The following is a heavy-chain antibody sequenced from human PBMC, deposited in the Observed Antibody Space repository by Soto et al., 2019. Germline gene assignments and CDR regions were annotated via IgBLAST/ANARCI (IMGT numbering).Heavy chain of an antibody. D-gene: IGHD2-2*01. CDR1: GGSISSYY. CDR3: ARRVEVCSSTSCYVRAFDI. J-gene: IGHJ3*02. V-gene: IGHV4-59*08. Sequence: SETLSLTCTVSGGSISSYYWIWIRQPPGKGLEWIGYIYYSGSTNYNPSLKSRVTISVDTSKNQFSLKLSSVTAADTAVYYCARRVEVCSSTSCYVRAFDIWGQGTMVTVSS. CDR2: IYYSGST.